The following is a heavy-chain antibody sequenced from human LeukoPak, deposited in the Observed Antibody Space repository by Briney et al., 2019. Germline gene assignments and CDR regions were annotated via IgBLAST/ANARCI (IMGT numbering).Heavy chain of an antibody. D-gene: IGHD4-17*01. CDR1: GFTFSSYW. CDR2: IRSKANSYAT. V-gene: IGHV3-73*01. Sequence: GGSLRLSCAASGFTFSSYWIHWVRQASGKGLEWVGRIRSKANSYATAYAASVKGRFTISRDDSKNTAYLQMNSLKTEDTAVYYCTSHTVTTDYWGQGTLVTVSS. CDR3: TSHTVTTDY. J-gene: IGHJ4*02.